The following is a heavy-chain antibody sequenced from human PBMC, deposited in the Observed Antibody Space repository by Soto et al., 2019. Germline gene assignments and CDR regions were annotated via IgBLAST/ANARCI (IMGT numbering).Heavy chain of an antibody. CDR1: GFTFSSYA. CDR2: ISGSGGST. CDR3: AKDQVRIAAGSPRYFDY. V-gene: IGHV3-23*01. Sequence: PGGSLRLSCAASGFTFSSYAMSWVRQAPGKGLEWVSAISGSGGSTYYADSVKGRFTISRDNSKNSLYLQMNSLRAEDTAVYYCAKDQVRIAAGSPRYFDYWGQGTLVTVSS. D-gene: IGHD6-13*01. J-gene: IGHJ4*02.